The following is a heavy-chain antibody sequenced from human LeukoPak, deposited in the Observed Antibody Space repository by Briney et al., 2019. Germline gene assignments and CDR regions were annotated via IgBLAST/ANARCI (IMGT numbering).Heavy chain of an antibody. Sequence: SETLSLTCTVSGGSISSYYWSWIRQPPGKGLEWIGYIYYSGSTNYNSSLKSRVTISVDTSKNQFSLKLSSVTAADTAVYYCARVEDYGDYPGRVDYWGQGTLVTVSS. CDR3: ARVEDYGDYPGRVDY. D-gene: IGHD4-17*01. J-gene: IGHJ4*02. V-gene: IGHV4-59*01. CDR1: GGSISSYY. CDR2: IYYSGST.